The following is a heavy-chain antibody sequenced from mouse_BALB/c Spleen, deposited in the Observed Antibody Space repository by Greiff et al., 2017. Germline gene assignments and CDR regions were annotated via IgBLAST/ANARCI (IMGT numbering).Heavy chain of an antibody. J-gene: IGHJ3*01. CDR3: ARLGDYSY. CDR1: GFTFSSYG. V-gene: IGHV5-6*01. D-gene: IGHD1-1*01. Sequence: EVQGVESGGDLVKPGGSLKLSCAASGFTFSSYGMSWVRQTPDKRLEWVATISSGGSYTYYPDSVKGRFTISRDNAKNTLYLQMSSLKSEDTAMYYCARLGDYSYWGQGTLVTVSA. CDR2: ISSGGSYT.